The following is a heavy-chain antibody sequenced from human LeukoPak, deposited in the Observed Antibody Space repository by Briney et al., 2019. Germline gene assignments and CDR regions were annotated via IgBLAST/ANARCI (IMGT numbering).Heavy chain of an antibody. J-gene: IGHJ6*02. CDR2: IYYSGST. D-gene: IGHD5-18*01. Sequence: SETLSLTCTVSGGSISSYYWSWIRQPPGKGLEWIGDIYYSGSTNYNPSLKSRVTISVDTSKNQFSLKLSSVTAADTAVYYCAREEHSYGYPNYYYYGMDVWGQGTTVTVSS. CDR1: GGSISSYY. V-gene: IGHV4-59*01. CDR3: AREEHSYGYPNYYYYGMDV.